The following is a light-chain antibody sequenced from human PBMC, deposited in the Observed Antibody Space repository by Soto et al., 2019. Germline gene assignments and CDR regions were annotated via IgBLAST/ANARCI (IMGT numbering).Light chain of an antibody. V-gene: IGKV3-20*01. CDR1: QTVSTNF. CDR3: EQYGSSPHT. CDR2: GAS. J-gene: IGKJ4*01. Sequence: EIVLTQSPGTLSLSQGERATLSCRASQTVSTNFLAWVQQKPGQAPRSVIYGASSRATGIPDRFSGSGSGKAFSLPISRLEPEDSAVYYCEQYGSSPHTVGGGTKVEIK.